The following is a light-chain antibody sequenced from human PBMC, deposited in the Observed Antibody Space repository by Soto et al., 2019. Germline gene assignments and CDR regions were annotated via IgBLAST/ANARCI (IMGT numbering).Light chain of an antibody. Sequence: DIQMSLSPSSLSPSVGDRVTITCRASQSISSYLNWYQQKPGKAPKLLIYAASSLQSGVPSRFSGSGSGTDVTLTISSLQPEDFATYYCQQSYSTPWTFGQGTKVEIK. CDR1: QSISSY. CDR2: AAS. J-gene: IGKJ1*01. V-gene: IGKV1-39*01. CDR3: QQSYSTPWT.